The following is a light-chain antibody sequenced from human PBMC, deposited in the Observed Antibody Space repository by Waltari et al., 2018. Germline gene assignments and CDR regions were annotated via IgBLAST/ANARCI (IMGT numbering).Light chain of an antibody. V-gene: IGKV3-20*01. CDR2: GAS. Sequence: EIVLTQSPGTLSLSPGERATLSCRASQSVGRTLAWYQQTPGQPPRLPIYGASSRATDIPDRFSGSGSGTDFSLTINRLEPEDFAVYFCQHYVRLPATFGQGTKVEIK. J-gene: IGKJ1*01. CDR1: QSVGRT. CDR3: QHYVRLPAT.